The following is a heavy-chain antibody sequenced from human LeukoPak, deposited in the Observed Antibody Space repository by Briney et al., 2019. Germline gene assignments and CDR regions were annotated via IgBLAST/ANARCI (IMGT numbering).Heavy chain of an antibody. J-gene: IGHJ4*02. Sequence: GGSLRLSCAASGFTVSSNYMSWVRQAPGKGLEWVSVIYSGGSTYYADSVKGRFTISRDNSKNTLYLQMNSLRAEDTAVYYCVSRYSSGWYGPFDYWGQGTLVTVSS. CDR1: GFTVSSNY. D-gene: IGHD6-19*01. CDR2: IYSGGST. V-gene: IGHV3-53*01. CDR3: VSRYSSGWYGPFDY.